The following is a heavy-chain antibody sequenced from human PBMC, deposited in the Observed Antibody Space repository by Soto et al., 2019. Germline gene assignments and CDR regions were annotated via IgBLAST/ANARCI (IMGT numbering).Heavy chain of an antibody. CDR3: ARGRNGAAGAFDI. V-gene: IGHV3-66*01. J-gene: IGHJ3*02. D-gene: IGHD2-8*01. CDR2: IYSGSNI. CDR1: GFTVSNSF. Sequence: HPGGSQRHSCSPSGFTVSNSFMSWVRPGPGKGLEWFSVIYSGSNIYYADSVKGRFTISRDNSRNTLYLQMNSLRAEDTAVYYCARGRNGAAGAFDIWGQGTIVTISS.